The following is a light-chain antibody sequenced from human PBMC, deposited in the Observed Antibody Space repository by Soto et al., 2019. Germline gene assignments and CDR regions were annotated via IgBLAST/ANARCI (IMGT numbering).Light chain of an antibody. CDR3: QQYNEWPLT. CDR1: QSVSNN. Sequence: EIVMTQSPATLSVAPGERATLSCRASQSVSNNLAWYQQKPGQAPRLHIYHASTRATGIPARFSGSGAGTELTLTISSVQSQDFAVYYCQQYNEWPLTFGGGTKVEIK. J-gene: IGKJ4*01. CDR2: HAS. V-gene: IGKV3-15*01.